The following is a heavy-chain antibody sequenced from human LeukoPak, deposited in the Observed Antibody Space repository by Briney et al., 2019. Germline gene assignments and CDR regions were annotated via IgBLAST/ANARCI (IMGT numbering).Heavy chain of an antibody. Sequence: ASVKVSCKASGYTFTSYYMHWVRQAPGQGLEWMGIINPSGGSTSYAQKFQGRVTMTRDTSMSTVYMELSSLRSEDTAVYYCARVKLGAGYYYYGMDVWGQGTTVTVSS. CDR2: INPSGGST. D-gene: IGHD3-16*01. CDR1: GYTFTSYY. CDR3: ARVKLGAGYYYYGMDV. V-gene: IGHV1-46*01. J-gene: IGHJ6*02.